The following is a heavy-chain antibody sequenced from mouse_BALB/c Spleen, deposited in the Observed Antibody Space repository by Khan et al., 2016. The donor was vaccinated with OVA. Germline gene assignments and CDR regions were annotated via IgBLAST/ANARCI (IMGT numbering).Heavy chain of an antibody. CDR2: ISSGGST. V-gene: IGHV5-6-5*01. CDR3: ARVYGNFVNPHYAMDY. J-gene: IGHJ4*01. CDR1: GFTFRNYA. Sequence: EVQLVESGGGLVKPGGSLKLCCGASGFTFRNYAMSWVGETPEKRLEWVASISSGGSTYYPASVKGRVTISRDKARNILYLQMSSLRSEDTAMYYCARVYGNFVNPHYAMDYCSPGTSVTVSS. D-gene: IGHD2-1*01.